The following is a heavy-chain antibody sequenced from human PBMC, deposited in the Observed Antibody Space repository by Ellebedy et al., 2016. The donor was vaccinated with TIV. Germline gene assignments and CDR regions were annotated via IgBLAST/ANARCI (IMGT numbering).Heavy chain of an antibody. J-gene: IGHJ3*02. CDR1: GYSFTSYW. Sequence: GESLKISCKGSGYSFTSYWIGWVRQMPGKGLEWMGIIYPGDSDTRYSPSFQGQVTISADKSISTAYLQWSSLKASDTAMYYCARGKPMVRGVIGAFDIWGQGTMVTVSS. V-gene: IGHV5-51*01. CDR2: IYPGDSDT. CDR3: ARGKPMVRGVIGAFDI. D-gene: IGHD3-10*01.